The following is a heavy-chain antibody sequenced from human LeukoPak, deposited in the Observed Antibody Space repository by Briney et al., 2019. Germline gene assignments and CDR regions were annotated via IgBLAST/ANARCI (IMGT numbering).Heavy chain of an antibody. CDR1: GFTFSSYG. D-gene: IGHD2-2*01. CDR3: ARDVVVPAAYTKGWYYYYYGMDV. CDR2: ISYDGSNK. V-gene: IGHV3-30*03. Sequence: GGSLRLSCAASGFTFSSYGMHWVRQAPGKGLEWVAVISYDGSNKYYADSVKGRFTISRDNSKNTLYLQMNSLRAEDTAVYYCARDVVVPAAYTKGWYYYYYGMDVWGQGTTVTVSS. J-gene: IGHJ6*02.